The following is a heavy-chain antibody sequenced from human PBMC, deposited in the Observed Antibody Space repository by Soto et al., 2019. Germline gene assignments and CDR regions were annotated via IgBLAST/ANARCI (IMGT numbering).Heavy chain of an antibody. Sequence: PGGSLRLSCAASGFTFSNAWMNWVRQAPGKGLEWVGRIKSKTDGGTTDYAAPVKGRFTISRDDSKNTLYLQMNSLKTEDTAVYYCAKVSSSWYAGFFDLWGQGTLVTVSS. CDR3: AKVSSSWYAGFFDL. CDR1: GFTFSNAW. D-gene: IGHD6-13*01. V-gene: IGHV3-15*07. J-gene: IGHJ4*02. CDR2: IKSKTDGGTT.